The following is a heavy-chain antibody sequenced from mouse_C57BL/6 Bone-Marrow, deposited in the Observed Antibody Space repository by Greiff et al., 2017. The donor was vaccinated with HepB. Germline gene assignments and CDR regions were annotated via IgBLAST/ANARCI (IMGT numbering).Heavy chain of an antibody. CDR2: IYPGDGDT. Sequence: VQLQQSGAELVKPGASVKISCKASGYAFSSYWMNWVKQRPGKGLEWIGQIYPGDGDTNYNGKFKGKATLTADKSSSTAYMQLSSLTSEDSAVYFCARPTNCYWYFDVWGTGTTVTVSS. D-gene: IGHD2-10*01. V-gene: IGHV1-80*01. CDR1: GYAFSSYW. J-gene: IGHJ1*03. CDR3: ARPTNCYWYFDV.